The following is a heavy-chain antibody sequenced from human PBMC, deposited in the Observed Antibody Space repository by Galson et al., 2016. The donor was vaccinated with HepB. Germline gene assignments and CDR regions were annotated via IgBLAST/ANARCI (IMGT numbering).Heavy chain of an antibody. D-gene: IGHD6-19*01. CDR2: IDSTGST. CDR1: GGSISSYY. J-gene: IGHJ4*02. Sequence: SETLSLTCTASGGSISSYYWTWIRQPPGKGLEWIGYIDSTGSTKYNPSLKSLVTISVDTSNKQFSLKLISVTAADTALYYCARGYRSGWCGELGYWGQGTLVTVSS. CDR3: ARGYRSGWCGELGY. V-gene: IGHV4-59*01.